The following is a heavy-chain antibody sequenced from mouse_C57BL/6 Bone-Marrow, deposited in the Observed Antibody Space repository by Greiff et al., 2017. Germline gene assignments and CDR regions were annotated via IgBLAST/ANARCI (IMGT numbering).Heavy chain of an antibody. CDR2: ISSGGDYI. J-gene: IGHJ4*01. V-gene: IGHV5-9-1*02. D-gene: IGHD2-5*01. CDR1: GFTFSSYA. Sequence: EVKLMESGEGLVKPGGSLKLSCAASGFTFSSYAMSWVRQTPEKRLEWVAYISSGGDYIYYADTVTGRFTISRDNARNTLYLQMSSLKSEDTAMYYCTRESYYSNYGAMDYWGQGTSVTVSS. CDR3: TRESYYSNYGAMDY.